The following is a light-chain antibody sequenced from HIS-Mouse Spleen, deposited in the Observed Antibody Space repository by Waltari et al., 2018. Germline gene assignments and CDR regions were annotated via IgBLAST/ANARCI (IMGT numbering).Light chain of an antibody. J-gene: IGLJ1*01. V-gene: IGLV3-21*03. CDR3: QVWDSSSDHPYV. CDR1: NIGSKS. CDR2: DDS. Sequence: SYVLTQPPSVSVAPGKTARITCGGNNIGSKSVHWYQQKPGQAPVLVVYDDSDRPSGIPGRVSGSNSGQTATLTISRVEAGDEADYYCQVWDSSSDHPYVFGTGTKVTVL.